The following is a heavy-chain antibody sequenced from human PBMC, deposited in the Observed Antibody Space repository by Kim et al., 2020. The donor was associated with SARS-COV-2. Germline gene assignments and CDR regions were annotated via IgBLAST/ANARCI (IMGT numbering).Heavy chain of an antibody. V-gene: IGHV3-48*02. D-gene: IGHD6-6*01. CDR3: ERSMALSGMDY. CDR1: GFSLKFTG. J-gene: IGHJ4*02. Sequence: GGSLRLSCVASGFSLKFTGRYWVRQAPGKGLEWVSYVSEDESHNSYADSVKGRFTVSRDDGKNSVFLQMDSLRDEDTARYYCERSMALSGMDYWGQGTLVTVSS. CDR2: VSEDESHN.